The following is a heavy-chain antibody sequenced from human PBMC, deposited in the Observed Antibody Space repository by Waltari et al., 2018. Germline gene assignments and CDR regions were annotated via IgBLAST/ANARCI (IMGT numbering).Heavy chain of an antibody. V-gene: IGHV1-69-2*01. J-gene: IGHJ3*02. CDR3: ATGTMVRGVLDAFDI. Sequence: VQLVQSGSELKKPGASVKVSCKASGYTFTSYAMNWVRQAPGKGLEWMGRVDPEDGETIYAEKFQGRVTITADTSTDTAYMELSSLRSEDTAVYYCATGTMVRGVLDAFDIWGQGTMVTVSS. D-gene: IGHD3-10*01. CDR2: VDPEDGET. CDR1: GYTFTSYA.